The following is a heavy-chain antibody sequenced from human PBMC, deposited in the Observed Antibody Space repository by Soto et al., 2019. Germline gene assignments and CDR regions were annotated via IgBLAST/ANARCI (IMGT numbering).Heavy chain of an antibody. CDR3: AKHGITGTEFDS. D-gene: IGHD1-20*01. V-gene: IGHV3-30*18. J-gene: IGHJ4*02. Sequence: GGSLRLSCAASGFTFSSYGMHWVRQAPGKGLEWVAVISFDGSNTYYADSAKGRFTISRDNSKSTLFLQMNSLRVEDTAVYYCAKHGITGTEFDSWGQGTLVTVSS. CDR1: GFTFSSYG. CDR2: ISFDGSNT.